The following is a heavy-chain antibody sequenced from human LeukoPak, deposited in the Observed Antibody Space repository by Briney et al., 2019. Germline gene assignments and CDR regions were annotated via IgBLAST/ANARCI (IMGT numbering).Heavy chain of an antibody. V-gene: IGHV3-7*01. Sequence: GGSLRLSCAASGFTFSSYWMSWVRQAPGKGLEWVANIKQDGSEKYYVDSVKGRFTISRDNAKNSLYLQMNSLRAEDTAVYYCAKPCYDFWRDDAFDIWGQGTMVTVSS. J-gene: IGHJ3*02. CDR1: GFTFSSYW. D-gene: IGHD3-3*01. CDR2: IKQDGSEK. CDR3: AKPCYDFWRDDAFDI.